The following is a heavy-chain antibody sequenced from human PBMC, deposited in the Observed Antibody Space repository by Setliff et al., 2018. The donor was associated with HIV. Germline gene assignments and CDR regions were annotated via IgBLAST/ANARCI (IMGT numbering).Heavy chain of an antibody. V-gene: IGHV4-59*08. CDR3: VSGPLSGYGYYFDY. J-gene: IGHJ4*02. CDR2: IYYSGST. Sequence: SETLSLTCTVSGGSISSHYWSWIRQPPGKRLEWIGYIYYSGSTNYNPSLKSRVTISLDTSKNQFSLKLRSVTAADTAVYYCVSGPLSGYGYYFDYWGQGAPVTVSS. CDR1: GGSISSHY. D-gene: IGHD3-3*01.